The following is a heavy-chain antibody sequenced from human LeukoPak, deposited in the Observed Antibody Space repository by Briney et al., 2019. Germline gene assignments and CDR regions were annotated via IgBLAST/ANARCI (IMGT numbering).Heavy chain of an antibody. J-gene: IGHJ4*02. V-gene: IGHV4-34*01. Sequence: PSETLSLTCAVYGGSFSAYYWTWVRQPPGMALEWMGEIKQSENTNYNPSLKSRVTISIDPAKNQTSLKLTSVTAADTAVYYCAREGLKNAYNPLGYWGQGTLVTVSS. CDR2: IKQSENT. CDR3: AREGLKNAYNPLGY. D-gene: IGHD5-24*01. CDR1: GGSFSAYY.